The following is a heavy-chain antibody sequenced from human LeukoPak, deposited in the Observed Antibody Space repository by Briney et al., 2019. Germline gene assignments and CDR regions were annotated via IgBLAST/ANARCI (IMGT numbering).Heavy chain of an antibody. CDR1: GFTFSSDA. V-gene: IGHV3-23*01. CDR2: ISGSGGST. Sequence: GGSLRLSCAASGFTFSSDAMSWVRPAPGKGLEWVSAISGSGGSTYYADSVKGRFTITRDNSKNTLYLQMNSLRAEETAVYYCAKYSGYEIDYWGQGTLVTVSS. CDR3: AKYSGYEIDY. J-gene: IGHJ4*02. D-gene: IGHD5-12*01.